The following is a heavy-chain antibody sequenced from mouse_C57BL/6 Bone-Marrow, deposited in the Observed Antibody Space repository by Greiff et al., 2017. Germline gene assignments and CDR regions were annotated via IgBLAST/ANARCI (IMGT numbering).Heavy chain of an antibody. CDR1: GYTFTSYW. Sequence: VQLQQPGAELVMPGASVKLSCKASGYTFTSYWMHWVKQRPGQGLEWIGEIDPSDSYTNYNQKFKGKSTLTVDKSSSTAYMQLSSLTSEDSAVYYCARYYYSSFYYSMDYWGQGTSVTVSS. D-gene: IGHD1-1*01. CDR2: IDPSDSYT. CDR3: ARYYYSSFYYSMDY. V-gene: IGHV1-69*01. J-gene: IGHJ4*01.